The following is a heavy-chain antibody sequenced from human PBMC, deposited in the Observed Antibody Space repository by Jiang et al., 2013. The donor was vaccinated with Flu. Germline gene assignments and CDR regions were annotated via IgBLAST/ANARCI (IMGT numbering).Heavy chain of an antibody. Sequence: LRLSCAASGFTFSSYAMSWVRQAPGKGLEWVSAISGSGGSTYYADSVKGRFTISRDNSKNTLYLQMNSLRAEDTAVYYCAKGLSGSYYPFDYWGQGTLVTVSS. V-gene: IGHV3-23*01. CDR2: ISGSGGST. D-gene: IGHD1-26*01. CDR3: AKGLSGSYYPFDY. CDR1: GFTFSSYA. J-gene: IGHJ4*02.